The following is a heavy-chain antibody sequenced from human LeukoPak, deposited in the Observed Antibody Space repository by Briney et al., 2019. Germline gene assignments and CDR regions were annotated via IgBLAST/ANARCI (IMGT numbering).Heavy chain of an antibody. Sequence: ASVKVSCKASGYTFTSYYMHWVRQAPGQGLEWMGIINPSGGSTSYAQKFQGRVTMTRDMSTSTVYMELSSLRSEDTAVYYCARAGCSSTSCYQYYYYYYYMDVWGKGTTVTVSS. V-gene: IGHV1-46*01. J-gene: IGHJ6*03. D-gene: IGHD2-2*01. CDR3: ARAGCSSTSCYQYYYYYYYMDV. CDR2: INPSGGST. CDR1: GYTFTSYY.